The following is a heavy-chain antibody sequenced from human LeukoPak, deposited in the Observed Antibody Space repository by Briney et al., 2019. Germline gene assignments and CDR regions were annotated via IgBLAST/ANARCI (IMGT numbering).Heavy chain of an antibody. J-gene: IGHJ5*02. CDR3: ARDGQQLVTSP. CDR1: GGSFSGYY. Sequence: SETLSLTCAVYGGSFSGYYWSWIRQPPGMGLEWIGEINHSGSTNYNPSLKSRVTISVDTSKNQFSLKLSSVTAADTAVYYCARDGQQLVTSPWGQGILVTVSS. CDR2: INHSGST. V-gene: IGHV4-34*01. D-gene: IGHD6-13*01.